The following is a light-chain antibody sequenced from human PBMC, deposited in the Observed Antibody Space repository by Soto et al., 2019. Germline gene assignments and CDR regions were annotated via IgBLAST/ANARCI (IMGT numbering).Light chain of an antibody. Sequence: QSVLTQPASVSGSPGQSITISCTGPSSDVGIYDLVSWYHHLPGEVPKLIIYEASKRPSGVSNRFAGSKSGNTASLTISGLQPEDESYYYCCSYAGRSSEVFGTGTKLTVL. V-gene: IGLV2-23*01. CDR1: SSDVGIYDL. CDR3: CSYAGRSSEV. CDR2: EAS. J-gene: IGLJ1*01.